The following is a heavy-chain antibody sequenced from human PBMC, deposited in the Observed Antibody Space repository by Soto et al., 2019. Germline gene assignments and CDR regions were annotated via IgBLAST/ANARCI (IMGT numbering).Heavy chain of an antibody. CDR3: AREILTGFDP. CDR2: ISYDGSNK. Sequence: QVQLVESGGGVVQPGRSLRLSCAASGFTFSSYAMHWVRQAPGKGLEWVAVISYDGSNKYYSDSVKGRFTISRDNSKNTLYLQMNSLRAEDTAVYYCAREILTGFDPWGQGTLVTVSS. J-gene: IGHJ5*02. CDR1: GFTFSSYA. V-gene: IGHV3-30-3*01.